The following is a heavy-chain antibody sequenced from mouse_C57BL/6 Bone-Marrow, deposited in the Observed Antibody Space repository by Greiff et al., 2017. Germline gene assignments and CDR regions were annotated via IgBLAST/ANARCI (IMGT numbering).Heavy chain of an antibody. CDR2: IYPRSGNT. J-gene: IGHJ3*01. Sequence: VKLMESGAELARPGASVKLSCKASGYTFTSYGISWVKQRTGQGLEWIGEIYPRSGNTYYNEKFKGKATLTADNSSSTAYRELRSLTSEDSAVYFGARLGPRAWFAYWGQGTLVTVSA. CDR3: ARLGPRAWFAY. V-gene: IGHV1-81*01. CDR1: GYTFTSYG.